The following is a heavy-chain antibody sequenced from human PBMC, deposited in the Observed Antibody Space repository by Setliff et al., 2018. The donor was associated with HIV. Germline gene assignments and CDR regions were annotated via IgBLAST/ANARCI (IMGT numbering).Heavy chain of an antibody. J-gene: IGHJ4*02. D-gene: IGHD4-17*01. V-gene: IGHV4-59*11. CDR3: AKGAGFYGDYTFDY. CDR1: GASITSHY. Sequence: SETLSLTCTVSGASITSHYWSWIRQSPGRELEWIGYIYSTGSTNYHPSLPSRVSSSMDASKNKFSLKVTSVTSADTAVYYCAKGAGFYGDYTFDYWGQGNLVTVSS. CDR2: IYSTGST.